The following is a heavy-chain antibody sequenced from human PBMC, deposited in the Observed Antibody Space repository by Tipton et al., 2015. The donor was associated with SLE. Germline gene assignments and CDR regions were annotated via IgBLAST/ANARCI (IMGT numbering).Heavy chain of an antibody. CDR3: ARSFGAIVVPAAVGVEGYYYGLDV. Sequence: TLSLTCTVYGGSFSDYSWSWIRQPPGKGLEWIGEINHSGGTNYNPSLKSRVTISGDTSKNQFSLSRSSVTAADTALYYCARSFGAIVVPAAVGVEGYYYGLDVWGQGTTVTVSS. CDR2: INHSGGT. CDR1: GGSFSDYS. J-gene: IGHJ6*02. D-gene: IGHD2-2*01. V-gene: IGHV4-34*01.